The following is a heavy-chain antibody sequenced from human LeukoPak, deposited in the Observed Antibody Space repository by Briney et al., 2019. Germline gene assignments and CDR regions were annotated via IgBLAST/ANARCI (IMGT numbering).Heavy chain of an antibody. CDR2: IYYSGSP. J-gene: IGHJ4*02. Sequence: KPSETLSLTCTVSGGSISSGGYYWSWIRQHPGKGLEWIGYIYYSGSPYYNPSLKSRVTISVDTSKNQFSLKLSSVTAADTAVYYCARGSLLGYFDYWGQGTLVTVSS. CDR1: GGSISSGGYY. D-gene: IGHD2-8*02. V-gene: IGHV4-31*03. CDR3: ARGSLLGYFDY.